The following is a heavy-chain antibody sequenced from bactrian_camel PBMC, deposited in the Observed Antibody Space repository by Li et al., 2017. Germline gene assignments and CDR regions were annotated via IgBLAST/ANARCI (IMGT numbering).Heavy chain of an antibody. V-gene: IGHV3S53*01. CDR1: GYTFTSCG. D-gene: IGHD3*01. Sequence: HVQLVESGGGSVQAGGSLKLTCIASGYTFTSCGMAWYREVPGKERELVATITNDGITTYADSVKGRFTISQDNAKNIIYLQMSSLTPDDTAMYYCAAGTRIIVGDYCDGITAWGQGTQVTVS. J-gene: IGHJ6*01. CDR2: ITNDGIT. CDR3: AAGTRIIVGDYCDGITA.